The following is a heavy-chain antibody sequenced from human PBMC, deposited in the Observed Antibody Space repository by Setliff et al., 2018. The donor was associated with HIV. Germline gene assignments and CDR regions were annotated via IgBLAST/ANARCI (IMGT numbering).Heavy chain of an antibody. CDR1: GFNFSSHT. CDR2: ISYSGNTI. J-gene: IGHJ3*01. Sequence: GGSLRLSCAASGFNFSSHTMNWIRQAPGRGLECISYISYSGNTIYYADSVKGRFTISRDNAKNSLFLQMDSLRAEDTAVYYCAQGLLWGQGTVVTVSS. CDR3: AQGLL. V-gene: IGHV3-48*04.